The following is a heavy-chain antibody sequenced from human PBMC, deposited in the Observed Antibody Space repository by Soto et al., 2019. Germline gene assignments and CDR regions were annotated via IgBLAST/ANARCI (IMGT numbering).Heavy chain of an antibody. CDR1: GFTFDDYA. Sequence: EVQLVESGGGLVQPGRSLRLSCAASGFTFDDYAMHWVRQAPGKGLEWVSIISWNSGRIGYADSVKGRFTISRDNAKNSLYLQMNSLRAEDTALYYCAKDKWALSYYFDHWGQGTLVTVSS. CDR2: ISWNSGRI. J-gene: IGHJ4*02. V-gene: IGHV3-9*01. CDR3: AKDKWALSYYFDH. D-gene: IGHD1-26*01.